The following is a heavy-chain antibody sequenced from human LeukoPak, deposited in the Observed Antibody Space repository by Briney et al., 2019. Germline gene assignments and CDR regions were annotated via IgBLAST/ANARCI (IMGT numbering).Heavy chain of an antibody. D-gene: IGHD3-22*01. CDR2: ISGSGGST. Sequence: GGSLRLSCAASGFTFSSYAMSWVRQAPGKGLEWVSAISGSGGSTYYADSVKGRFTISRDNSKNTLYLQMNSLRAEDTAVYYRARATGHQLYDSSGYTAFDIWGQGTMVTVSS. V-gene: IGHV3-23*01. CDR1: GFTFSSYA. CDR3: ARATGHQLYDSSGYTAFDI. J-gene: IGHJ3*02.